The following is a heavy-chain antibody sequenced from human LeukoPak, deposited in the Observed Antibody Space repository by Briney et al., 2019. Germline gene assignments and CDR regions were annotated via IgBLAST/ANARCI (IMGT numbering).Heavy chain of an antibody. Sequence: SETLSLTCTVSGGSTSSGGYYWSWIRQPPGKGLEWIGEINHSGSTNYNPSLKSRVTISVDTSKNQFSLKLSSVTAADTAVYYCALSTKTHKGKDYWGQGTLVTVSS. J-gene: IGHJ4*02. D-gene: IGHD1/OR15-1a*01. CDR1: GGSTSSGGYY. CDR3: ALSTKTHKGKDY. CDR2: INHSGST. V-gene: IGHV4-39*07.